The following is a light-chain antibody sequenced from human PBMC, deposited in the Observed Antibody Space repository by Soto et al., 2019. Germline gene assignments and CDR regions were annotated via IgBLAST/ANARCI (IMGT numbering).Light chain of an antibody. J-gene: IGKJ5*01. Sequence: DIQITQNTSSLSASVGDRVTITCQASQDISNYLNWYQQKPGKAPKLLIYDASNLETGVPSRFSGSGSGTDFTFTISSLQPEDIATYYCQQYDNLPITFGQGTRLEIK. V-gene: IGKV1-33*01. CDR3: QQYDNLPIT. CDR1: QDISNY. CDR2: DAS.